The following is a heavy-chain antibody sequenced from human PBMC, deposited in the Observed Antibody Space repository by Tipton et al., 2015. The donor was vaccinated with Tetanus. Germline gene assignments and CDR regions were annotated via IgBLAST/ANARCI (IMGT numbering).Heavy chain of an antibody. CDR3: AKDVNWNLRYFQH. J-gene: IGHJ1*01. CDR1: GFNFDTYA. CDR2: ISGSGASI. V-gene: IGHV3-23*01. D-gene: IGHD1-1*01. Sequence: SLRLSCEGSGFNFDTYAMGWVRQAPGKGLEWIAAISGSGASIYHADSVRGRFYVSRDASRNILHLQMDTLRSEDTAVYYCAKDVNWNLRYFQHWGQGTVVTVSS.